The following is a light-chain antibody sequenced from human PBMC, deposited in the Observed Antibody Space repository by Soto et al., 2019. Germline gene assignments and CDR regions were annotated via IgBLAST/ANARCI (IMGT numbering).Light chain of an antibody. Sequence: DIQMTQSPSTMSASVGDRVTITCRASQSIDSWLAWYQQKPGKAPKFLMYKASNLESGVPSRFSGSGSETEFTPDISSLQPNDFATYYCQHYKSYPWTFGQGTKVEFK. CDR3: QHYKSYPWT. CDR2: KAS. CDR1: QSIDSW. V-gene: IGKV1-5*03. J-gene: IGKJ1*01.